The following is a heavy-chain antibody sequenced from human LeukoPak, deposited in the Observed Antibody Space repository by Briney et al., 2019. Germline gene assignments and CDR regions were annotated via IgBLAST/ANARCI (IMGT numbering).Heavy chain of an antibody. V-gene: IGHV4-4*07. D-gene: IGHD1/OR15-1a*01. J-gene: IGHJ4*02. CDR1: GGAIRSHY. Sequence: SETLSLTCTVSGGAIRSHYWNWIRQPAGKGLEWIGRIYSSGYTNDNPFLKSRITMSVDMSKNQFSLRLNSVTAADTAVYYCARGEHSVDSWGQGMLVSVSS. CDR3: ARGEHSVDS. CDR2: IYSSGYT.